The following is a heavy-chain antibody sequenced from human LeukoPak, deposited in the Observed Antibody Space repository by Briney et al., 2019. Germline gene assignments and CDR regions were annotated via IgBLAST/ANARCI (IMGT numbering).Heavy chain of an antibody. CDR1: GFTVSSNY. J-gene: IGHJ6*03. V-gene: IGHV3-53*01. CDR3: AKIPRGGYMDV. D-gene: IGHD2-15*01. Sequence: PGGSLRLSCAASGFTVSSNYMSWVRQAPGKGLEWVSVIYSGGSTYYADSVKGRFTISRDNSKNTLYLQMNSLRAEDTAVYYCAKIPRGGYMDVWGKGTTVTVSS. CDR2: IYSGGST.